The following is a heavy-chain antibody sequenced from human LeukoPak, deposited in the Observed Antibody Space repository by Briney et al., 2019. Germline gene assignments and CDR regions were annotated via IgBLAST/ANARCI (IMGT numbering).Heavy chain of an antibody. D-gene: IGHD4-17*01. V-gene: IGHV4-39*02. CDR1: GASISSTSDY. CDR3: ARELRDDYGDYRIDY. J-gene: IGHJ4*02. Sequence: PSETLSLTCTVSGASISSTSDYWNWIRQPPGKGLEWIGSIDYSGTAYYNPSLKSRLTISVDTSKKQFSLKLSSVTAADTAVYYCARELRDDYGDYRIDYWGQGTLVTVSS. CDR2: IDYSGTA.